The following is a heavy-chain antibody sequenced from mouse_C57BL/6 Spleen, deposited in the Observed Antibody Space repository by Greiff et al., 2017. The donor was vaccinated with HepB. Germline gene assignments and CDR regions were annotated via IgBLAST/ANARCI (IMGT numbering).Heavy chain of an antibody. CDR1: GFTFSSYG. V-gene: IGHV5-6*01. J-gene: IGHJ2*01. CDR2: ISSGGSYT. Sequence: EVMLVESGGDLVKPGGSLKLSCAASGFTFSSYGMSWVRQTPDKRLEWVATISSGGSYTYYPDSVKGRFTISRDNAKNTLYLQMSSLKSEDTAMYYCARRDLGDYWGQGTTLTVSS. CDR3: ARRDLGDY.